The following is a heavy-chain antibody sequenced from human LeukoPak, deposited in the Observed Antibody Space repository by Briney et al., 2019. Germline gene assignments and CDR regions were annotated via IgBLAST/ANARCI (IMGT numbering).Heavy chain of an antibody. CDR2: ISSSSSYI. CDR1: GFTFSSYS. Sequence: PGGSLRLSCAASGFTFSSYSMNWVRQAPGKGLEWVSSISSSSSYIYYADSVKGRFTISRDNAKNSLYLQMNSLRAEDTAVYYCARALIAAATRSPADYWGQGTLVTVSS. D-gene: IGHD6-13*01. J-gene: IGHJ4*02. V-gene: IGHV3-21*01. CDR3: ARALIAAATRSPADY.